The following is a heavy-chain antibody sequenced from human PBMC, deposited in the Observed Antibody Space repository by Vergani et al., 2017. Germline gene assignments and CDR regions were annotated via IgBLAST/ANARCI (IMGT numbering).Heavy chain of an antibody. D-gene: IGHD6-6*01. Sequence: EVQLVESGGGLVQPGGSLRLSCAASGFTFSSYAMSWVRQAPGKGMEWVSAISGSGGSTYYADSVKGRFTISRDNSKNTLYLQMNSLRAEDTAVYYCAKVGASIAARRIYNWFDPWGQGTLVTVSS. CDR3: AKVGASIAARRIYNWFDP. J-gene: IGHJ5*02. CDR2: ISGSGGST. CDR1: GFTFSSYA. V-gene: IGHV3-23*04.